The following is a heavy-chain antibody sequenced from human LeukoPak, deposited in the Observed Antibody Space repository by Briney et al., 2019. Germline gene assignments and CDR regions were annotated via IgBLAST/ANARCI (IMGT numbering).Heavy chain of an antibody. CDR1: GYTFTSYG. CDR2: ISAYNGNT. Sequence: ASVTVSCKASGYTFTSYGISWVRQAPGQGLEWMGWISAYNGNTNYAQKLQGRVTMTTDTSTSTAYMELRSLRSDDTAVYYCARETYSYDFWSGYYSEGYFDYWGQGTLVTVSS. D-gene: IGHD3-3*01. CDR3: ARETYSYDFWSGYYSEGYFDY. V-gene: IGHV1-18*01. J-gene: IGHJ4*02.